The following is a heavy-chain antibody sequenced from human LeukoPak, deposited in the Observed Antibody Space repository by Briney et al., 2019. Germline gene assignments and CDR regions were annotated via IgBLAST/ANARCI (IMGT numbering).Heavy chain of an antibody. J-gene: IGHJ4*02. V-gene: IGHV5-51*01. Sequence: GESLKISCKGSGYSFTSHWIGWVRQMPGKGLEWMGIIHPGDSDTRYGPSFEGQVTISVDKSISTAYLQWSSLKASDTAMYYCARRDYSYGSDYWGQGTLVTVSS. CDR3: ARRDYSYGSDY. D-gene: IGHD5-18*01. CDR2: IHPGDSDT. CDR1: GYSFTSHW.